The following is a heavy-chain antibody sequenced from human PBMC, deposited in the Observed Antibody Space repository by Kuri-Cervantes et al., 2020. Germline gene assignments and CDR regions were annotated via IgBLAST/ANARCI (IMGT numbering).Heavy chain of an antibody. J-gene: IGHJ4*02. CDR3: ATGNYFDY. D-gene: IGHD1-14*01. CDR2: IRSKAYGGTT. V-gene: IGHV3-49*04. Sequence: GESLKISCTASGFTFGDYAMSWVRQAPGKGLEWVGFIRSKAYGGTTEYAASVKGRFTISRDDSKSIAYLQMNSLKTEDTAVYYCATGNYFDYWGQGTLVTDSS. CDR1: GFTFGDYA.